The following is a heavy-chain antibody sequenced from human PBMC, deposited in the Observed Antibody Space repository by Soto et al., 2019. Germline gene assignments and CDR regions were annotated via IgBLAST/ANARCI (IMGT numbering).Heavy chain of an antibody. J-gene: IGHJ4*02. V-gene: IGHV4-34*09. CDR1: GGSFSGYY. CDR3: ARVRGGGTFDD. CDR2: IYYSGST. Sequence: SETLSLTCAVYGGSFSGYYWSWIRQPPGKGLEWIGYIYYSGSTYYNPSLKSRVTISVDTSKNQFSLKLTSVTAADTAVYYCARVRGGGTFDDWGQGTLVTVSS. D-gene: IGHD1-26*01.